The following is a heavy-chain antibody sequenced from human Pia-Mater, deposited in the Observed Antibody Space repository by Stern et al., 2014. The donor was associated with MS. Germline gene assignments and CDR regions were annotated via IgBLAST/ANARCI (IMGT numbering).Heavy chain of an antibody. Sequence: DQLVESGAEVKKPGSSGKVSCKASGGTFNVYAINWLRQAPGQGLEWMGGIIPIFGTANYAQKFQGRVTITADESTRTSSMQLSSLRYDDTAVYYCARDGRHTDNYGLDVWGQGTTVTVSS. CDR3: ARDGRHTDNYGLDV. CDR1: GGTFNVYA. V-gene: IGHV1-69*01. J-gene: IGHJ6*02. D-gene: IGHD3-9*01. CDR2: IIPIFGTA.